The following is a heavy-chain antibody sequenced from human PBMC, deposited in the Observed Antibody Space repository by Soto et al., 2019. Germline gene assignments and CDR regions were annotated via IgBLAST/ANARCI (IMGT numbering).Heavy chain of an antibody. CDR1: GFTFSDYY. CDR2: ISSSGSTI. V-gene: IGHV3-11*01. CDR3: ARDSRGVPCYYYGMDV. D-gene: IGHD2-2*01. Sequence: GGSLRLSCAASGFTFSDYYMSWIRQAPGKGLEWVSYISSSGSTIYYADSVKGRFTISRDNAKNSLYLQMNSLRAEDTAVYYCARDSRGVPCYYYGMDVWGQGTTVTVSS. J-gene: IGHJ6*02.